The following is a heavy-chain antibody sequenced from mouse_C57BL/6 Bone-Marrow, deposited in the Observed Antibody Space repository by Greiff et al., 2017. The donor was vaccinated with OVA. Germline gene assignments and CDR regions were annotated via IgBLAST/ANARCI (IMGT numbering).Heavy chain of an antibody. CDR3: ARADYYGRST. Sequence: VQLQQSGPGMVKPSQSLSLTCTVTGYSITSGYDWHWIRHFPGNKLEWMGYISYSGSTNYNPSLKSRISITHDTSKNHFFLKLNSVTTEDTATYYCARADYYGRSTWGQGTSVTVSS. D-gene: IGHD1-1*01. CDR1: GYSITSGYD. CDR2: ISYSGST. V-gene: IGHV3-1*01. J-gene: IGHJ4*01.